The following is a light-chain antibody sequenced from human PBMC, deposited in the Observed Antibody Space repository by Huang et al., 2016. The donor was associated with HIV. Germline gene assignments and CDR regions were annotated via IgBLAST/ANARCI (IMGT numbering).Light chain of an antibody. J-gene: IGKJ4*01. Sequence: PGQRATLSCRASHSIGTYLAWYQQKPGQAPRLLIYDASNRATGIPARFIGSGSGTDFTLTITNLDPEDFAVYYCQQRSNWPLTFGGGTKVDIK. CDR3: QQRSNWPLT. CDR1: HSIGTY. V-gene: IGKV3-11*01. CDR2: DAS.